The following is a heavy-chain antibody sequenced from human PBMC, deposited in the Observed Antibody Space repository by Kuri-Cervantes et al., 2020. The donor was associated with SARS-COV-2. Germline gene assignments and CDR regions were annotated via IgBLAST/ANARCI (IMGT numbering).Heavy chain of an antibody. CDR3: ARDKCVLTMVRGVLYGMDV. Sequence: ASVKVSCKASGYTFTGYYMHWVRQAPGQGLEWMGWINPNSGGTNYAQKFQGSVTMTRDTSISTAYMELSRLRSDDTAVYYCARDKCVLTMVRGVLYGMDVWGQGTTVTVSS. J-gene: IGHJ6*02. CDR2: INPNSGGT. V-gene: IGHV1-2*02. CDR1: GYTFTGYY. D-gene: IGHD3-10*01.